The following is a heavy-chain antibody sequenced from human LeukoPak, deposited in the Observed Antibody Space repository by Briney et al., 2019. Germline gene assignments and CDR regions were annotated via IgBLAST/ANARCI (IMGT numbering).Heavy chain of an antibody. V-gene: IGHV4-34*01. Sequence: SETLSLTCAVYGGSSSGYYWSWIRQPPGKGLEWIGEINHSGSTNYNPSLKSRVTISVDTSKNQFSLKLSSVTAANTAVYYCARVIVVWNGGHDYWGQGSLGTVSS. CDR3: ARVIVVWNGGHDY. D-gene: IGHD1-1*01. CDR1: GGSSSGYY. CDR2: INHSGST. J-gene: IGHJ4*02.